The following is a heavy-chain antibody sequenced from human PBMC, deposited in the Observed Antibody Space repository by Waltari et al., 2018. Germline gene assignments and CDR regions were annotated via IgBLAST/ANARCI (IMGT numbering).Heavy chain of an antibody. J-gene: IGHJ6*02. V-gene: IGHV4-34*01. D-gene: IGHD3-10*01. CDR2: INHSGST. CDR1: GGSFSGYY. Sequence: QVQLQQWGAGLLKPSETLSLTCAVYGGSFSGYYWSWIRQPPGKGLEWLGYINHSGSTNYNPSLKSRVTISVDTSKNQFSLKLSSVTAADTAVYYCARGPIYYYGSGSYYRLPDYYYYGMDVWGQGTTVTVSS. CDR3: ARGPIYYYGSGSYYRLPDYYYYGMDV.